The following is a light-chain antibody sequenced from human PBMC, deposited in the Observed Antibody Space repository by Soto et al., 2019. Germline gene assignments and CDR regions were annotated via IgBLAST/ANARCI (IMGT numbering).Light chain of an antibody. Sequence: QSVPTQPASVSGSPGQSITISCTGTSSDVGGYNYVSWYQQHPGKAPKLMIYDVSDRPSGVSYRFSGSKSGITASLTISGLQAEDEADYYCFSYTTSSTYVFGTGTKVTVL. CDR2: DVS. J-gene: IGLJ1*01. V-gene: IGLV2-14*01. CDR1: SSDVGGYNY. CDR3: FSYTTSSTYV.